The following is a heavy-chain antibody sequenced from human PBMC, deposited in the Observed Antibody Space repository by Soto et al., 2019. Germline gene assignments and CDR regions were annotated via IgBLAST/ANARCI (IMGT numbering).Heavy chain of an antibody. D-gene: IGHD1-26*01. CDR1: GFIFSRYS. J-gene: IGHJ4*02. CDR2: IGTSGSYI. Sequence: SGGSLRLSCAVSGFIFSRYSMNWVRQAPGKGLEWVSSIGTSGSYIYDTDSVKGRFTISRDNTKDSLYLQMNSLRAEDTAIYYCARGSAFIGLDYWGQGTPVTVS. V-gene: IGHV3-21*01. CDR3: ARGSAFIGLDY.